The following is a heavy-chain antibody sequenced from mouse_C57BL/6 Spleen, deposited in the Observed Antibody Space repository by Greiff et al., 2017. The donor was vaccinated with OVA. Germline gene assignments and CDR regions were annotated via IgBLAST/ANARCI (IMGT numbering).Heavy chain of an antibody. Sequence: QVQLQQSGAELVRPGASVKLSCKASGYTFTDYYINWVKQRPGQGLEWIARIYPGSGNTYYNEKFKGKATLTAEKSSSTAYMQLSSLTSEDSAVYFCARSPHYYGSSYVKNYFDYWGQGTTLTVSS. V-gene: IGHV1-76*01. J-gene: IGHJ2*01. CDR3: ARSPHYYGSSYVKNYFDY. D-gene: IGHD1-1*01. CDR1: GYTFTDYY. CDR2: IYPGSGNT.